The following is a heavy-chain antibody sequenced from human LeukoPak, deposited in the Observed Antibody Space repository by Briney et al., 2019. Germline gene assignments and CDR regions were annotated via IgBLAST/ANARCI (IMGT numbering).Heavy chain of an antibody. CDR1: GFTFSSYW. V-gene: IGHV3-74*03. Sequence: GGSLRLSCAASGFTFSSYWMHWVRQAPGKGLVWVSRINSDGSLTKYADSVKGRFTISRDNAKNTLYLQLKSLRADDTAVYYCAGGYNILNNWGQGTLVTVSS. CDR2: INSDGSLT. CDR3: AGGYNILNN. J-gene: IGHJ4*02. D-gene: IGHD3-9*01.